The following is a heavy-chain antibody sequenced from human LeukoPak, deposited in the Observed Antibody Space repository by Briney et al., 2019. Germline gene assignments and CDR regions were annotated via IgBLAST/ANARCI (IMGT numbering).Heavy chain of an antibody. Sequence: GGSLRLSCAASGFAFSDLYMDWVRQAPGKGLEWVGRISTKANSYTIQYAASVKGRFTISRDDSKNSLYLQMNSQKSEDTAVYYCASDYCGGDCSHIWGQGTLVTVSS. CDR2: ISTKANSYTI. D-gene: IGHD2-21*02. J-gene: IGHJ4*02. V-gene: IGHV3-72*01. CDR3: ASDYCGGDCSHI. CDR1: GFAFSDLY.